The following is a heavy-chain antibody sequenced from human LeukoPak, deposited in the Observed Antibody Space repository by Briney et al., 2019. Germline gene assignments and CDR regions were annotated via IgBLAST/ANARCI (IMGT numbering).Heavy chain of an antibody. CDR2: IYPGDSDT. D-gene: IGHD3-9*01. J-gene: IGHJ4*02. V-gene: IGHV5-51*01. Sequence: KPGESPKISCKGSGYSFTSYWIGWVRQMPGKGLEWMGIIYPGDSDTRYSPSFQGQVTISADKSISTAYLQWSSLKASDTAMYYCARRYYDILTGYYFDYWGQGTLVTVSS. CDR3: ARRYYDILTGYYFDY. CDR1: GYSFTSYW.